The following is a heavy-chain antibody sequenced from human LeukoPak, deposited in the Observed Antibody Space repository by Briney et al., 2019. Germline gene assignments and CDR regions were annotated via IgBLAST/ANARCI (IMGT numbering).Heavy chain of an antibody. J-gene: IGHJ4*02. V-gene: IGHV4-59*01. D-gene: IGHD2-21*02. Sequence: SETLSLTXTVSGGSISSYCWSWIRQPPGKGLEWIGYIYYSGSTNYNPSLKSRVTISVDTSKNQFSLKLSSVTAADTAVYYCARSMGDRAGLLLYYFDYWGQGTLVTVSS. CDR1: GGSISSYC. CDR3: ARSMGDRAGLLLYYFDY. CDR2: IYYSGST.